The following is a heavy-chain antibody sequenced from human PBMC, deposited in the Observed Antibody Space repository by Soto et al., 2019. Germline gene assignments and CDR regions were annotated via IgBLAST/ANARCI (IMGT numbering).Heavy chain of an antibody. J-gene: IGHJ4*02. CDR1: GDTFTDYY. D-gene: IGHD2-21*02. CDR2: VNPSGGHT. CDR3: ARGGHVVVVTAALDY. V-gene: IGHV1-46*01. Sequence: QVQLMQSGAEVKKTGASVKVSCKASGDTFTDYYIHWVRQAPGQGLEWMGTVNPSGGHTTYAQHFLGRVTMPRDTSTSTLYMELTSLTSEDTAVYYCARGGHVVVVTAALDYWGQGTLVTVSS.